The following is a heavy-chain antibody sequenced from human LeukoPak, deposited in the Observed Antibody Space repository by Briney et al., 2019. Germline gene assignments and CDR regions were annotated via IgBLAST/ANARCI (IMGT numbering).Heavy chain of an antibody. CDR3: ANMVRGVIMNY. Sequence: GGSLRLSCAASGFTFSSYAMSWVRQAPGKGLERVSAISGSGGSTYYADSVKGRFTISRDNSNNTLYLQMNSLRVEDTALYYCANMVRGVIMNYWGQGTLVTVSS. D-gene: IGHD3-10*01. V-gene: IGHV3-23*01. CDR2: ISGSGGST. CDR1: GFTFSSYA. J-gene: IGHJ4*02.